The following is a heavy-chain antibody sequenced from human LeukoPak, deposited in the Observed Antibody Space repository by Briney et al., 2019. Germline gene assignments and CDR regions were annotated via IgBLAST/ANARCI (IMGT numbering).Heavy chain of an antibody. CDR3: ARSVLDPDYYYYMDV. Sequence: SETLSLTCTVSGGSISSGSYYWSWLRQPAGKGLERIGRIYTSGSTNYNPSLKSRVTISVDTSKNQFSLKLSSVTAADTAVYYCARSVLDPDYYYYMDVWGKGTTVTVSS. CDR2: IYTSGST. CDR1: GGSISSGSYY. V-gene: IGHV4-61*02. J-gene: IGHJ6*03.